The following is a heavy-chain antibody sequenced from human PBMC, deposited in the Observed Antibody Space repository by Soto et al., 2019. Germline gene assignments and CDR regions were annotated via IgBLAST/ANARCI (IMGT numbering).Heavy chain of an antibody. V-gene: IGHV4-59*01. CDR2: IYNSGST. Sequence: NPSETLSLTCSVSGGSIGTYYWSWVRQPPGKGLEWIGYIYNSGSTNFNPSLKSRVTISVDTSKNHFSLKLSSVTAADTAVYYCARGGTVLYFYYMDVWGKGTTVTVSS. J-gene: IGHJ6*03. CDR1: GGSIGTYY. D-gene: IGHD2-15*01. CDR3: ARGGTVLYFYYMDV.